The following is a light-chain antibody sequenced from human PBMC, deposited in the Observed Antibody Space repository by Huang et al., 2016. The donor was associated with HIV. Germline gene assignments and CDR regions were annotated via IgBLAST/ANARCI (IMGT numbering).Light chain of an antibody. Sequence: EIVLTQSPVTLSLSPGNRPTLSCRASQSVNNYSAWYQQKPGQAPRLLIYDGANRATGSPARLSGTGSGTDFTLAISSLEPEDFALDYGKQRASWLNFGGEAAVEV. CDR1: QSVNNY. V-gene: IGKV3-11*01. J-gene: IGKJ4*01. CDR2: DGA. CDR3: KQRASWLN.